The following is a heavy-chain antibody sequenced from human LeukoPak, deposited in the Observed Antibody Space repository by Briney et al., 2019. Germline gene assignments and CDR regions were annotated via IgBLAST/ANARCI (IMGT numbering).Heavy chain of an antibody. V-gene: IGHV4-39*07. J-gene: IGHJ4*02. CDR2: IYYSGST. CDR3: SRGLSDVY. CDR1: GGSISSSSYY. Sequence: SSETLSLTCTVSGGSISSSSYYWGWIRQPPGKGLEWIGSIYYSGSTYYNPSLKSRVTISIDTSKSQFSLKLNSVTAADTAVYYCSRGLSDVYWGQGTLVTVSS.